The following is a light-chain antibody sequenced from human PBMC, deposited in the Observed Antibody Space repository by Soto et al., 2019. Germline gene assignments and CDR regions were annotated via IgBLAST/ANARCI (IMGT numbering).Light chain of an antibody. CDR1: QSVLYSSNNKNY. Sequence: DIVMTQSPDSLAVSLGERATINCKSSQSVLYSSNNKNYLAWYQQKPGQPPKLLIYWASTRESGVPDRFSGSGSGTDFNLTISSLTADDVEVYYCQQSYSTPHTFGQGTRWIS. CDR2: WAS. CDR3: QQSYSTPHT. V-gene: IGKV4-1*01. J-gene: IGKJ1*01.